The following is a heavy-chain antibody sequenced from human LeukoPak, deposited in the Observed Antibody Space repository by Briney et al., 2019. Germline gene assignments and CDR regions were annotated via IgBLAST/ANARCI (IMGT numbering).Heavy chain of an antibody. CDR2: IYYSGST. D-gene: IGHD2-15*01. J-gene: IGHJ6*02. Sequence: LRLSCAASAFTFDNYWMSWIRQPPGKGLEWIGYIYYSGSTNYNPSLKSRVTISVDTSKNQFSLKLSSVTAADTAVYYCARVRNCSGGSCYSYYYYYGMDVWGQGTTVTVSS. CDR1: AFTFDNYW. CDR3: ARVRNCSGGSCYSYYYYYGMDV. V-gene: IGHV4-59*01.